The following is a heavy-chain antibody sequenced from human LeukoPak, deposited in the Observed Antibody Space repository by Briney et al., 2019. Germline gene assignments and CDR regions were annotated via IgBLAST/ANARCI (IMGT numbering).Heavy chain of an antibody. D-gene: IGHD6-6*01. CDR1: VCTVISNY. CDR2: IYSGGST. V-gene: IGHV3-53*01. J-gene: IGHJ4*02. CDR3: ARDLTIAARPAG. Sequence: GWSLRLSLACSVCTVISNYMSEVRPPPGRGLDGVSVIYSGGSTYYADSVKGRLTISRDNSKKTLYLQMNSLRAEDTAVYYCARDLTIAARPAGWGQGTLVTVSS.